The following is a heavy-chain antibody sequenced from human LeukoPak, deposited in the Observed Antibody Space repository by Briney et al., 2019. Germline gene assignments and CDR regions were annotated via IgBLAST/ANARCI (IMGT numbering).Heavy chain of an antibody. CDR3: AGEMASIDAFDI. CDR1: GYTFTSYG. Sequence: ASVKVSCKASGYTFTSYGISWVRQAPGQGLEWMGWISAYNGNTNYAQKLQGRVTMTTDTSTSTAYMELRSLRSEDTAVYYCAGEMASIDAFDIWGQGTMVTVSS. D-gene: IGHD5-24*01. V-gene: IGHV1-18*01. J-gene: IGHJ3*02. CDR2: ISAYNGNT.